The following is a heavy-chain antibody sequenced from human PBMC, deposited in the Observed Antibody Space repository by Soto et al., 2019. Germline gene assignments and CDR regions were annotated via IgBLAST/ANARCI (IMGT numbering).Heavy chain of an antibody. CDR1: GFTFSSYS. J-gene: IGHJ6*02. CDR3: ARDLQGVVVVASPYYYYYGMDV. V-gene: IGHV3-48*02. CDR2: ISSSSSTI. Sequence: GGSLRLSCAASGFTFSSYSMNWVRQAPGKGLEWVSYISSSSSTIYYADSVKGRFTISRDNAKNSLYLQMNSLRDEDTAVYYCARDLQGVVVVASPYYYYYGMDVWGQGTTVTVSS. D-gene: IGHD2-15*01.